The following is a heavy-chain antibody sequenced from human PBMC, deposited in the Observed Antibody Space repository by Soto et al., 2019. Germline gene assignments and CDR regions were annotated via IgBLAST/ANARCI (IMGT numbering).Heavy chain of an antibody. CDR2: ISYDGSNK. CDR1: GFTFSSYG. D-gene: IGHD1-26*01. Sequence: QVQLVESGGGVVQPGRSLRLSCAASGFTFSSYGMHWVRQAPGRGLEWVAVISYDGSNKYYADSVKGRFIISRDNSKNTLYLQMNSLRAEDTAVYYCATSNGGTYYYYYGMDVWGQGTTVTVSS. J-gene: IGHJ6*02. V-gene: IGHV3-30*03. CDR3: ATSNGGTYYYYYGMDV.